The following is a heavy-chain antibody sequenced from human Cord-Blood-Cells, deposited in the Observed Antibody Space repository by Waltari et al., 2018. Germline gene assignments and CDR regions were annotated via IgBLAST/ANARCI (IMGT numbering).Heavy chain of an antibody. CDR3: AKELAAGDDY. Sequence: QGQLVESGGGVVQPGRSLRLSCAAHGFTFSSYGMQRVRQAPGKGLEWVAVISYDGSNKYYADSVKGRFTISRDNSKNTLYLQMNSLRAEDTAVYYCAKELAAGDDYWGQGTLVTVSS. CDR1: GFTFSSYG. D-gene: IGHD6-13*01. V-gene: IGHV3-30*18. J-gene: IGHJ4*02. CDR2: ISYDGSNK.